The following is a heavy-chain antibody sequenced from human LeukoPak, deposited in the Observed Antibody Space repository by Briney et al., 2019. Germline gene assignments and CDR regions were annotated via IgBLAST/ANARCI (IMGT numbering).Heavy chain of an antibody. V-gene: IGHV3-23*01. Sequence: GGSLRLSCAASGFTFSRYAISWVRQAPGKGLEWVSAISGSGGSTYYADSVKGRFTISRDNSKNTLYLQMNSLRAEDTAVYYCAKDRVFTMVRGVTHPYAFDIWGQGTMVTVSS. CDR3: AKDRVFTMVRGVTHPYAFDI. CDR1: GFTFSRYA. CDR2: ISGSGGST. D-gene: IGHD3-10*01. J-gene: IGHJ3*02.